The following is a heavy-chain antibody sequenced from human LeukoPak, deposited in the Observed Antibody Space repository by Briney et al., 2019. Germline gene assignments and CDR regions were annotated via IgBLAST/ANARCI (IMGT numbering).Heavy chain of an antibody. Sequence: SSQTLSLTCTVSGGSISSGGYYWSWIRQHPGKGLEWIGYIYYSGSTYYNPSLKSRVTISVDTSKNQFSLKLSSVTAADTAVYYCARLPQSITMVRGFDYWGQGTLVTVSS. CDR2: IYYSGST. V-gene: IGHV4-31*03. D-gene: IGHD3-10*01. CDR1: GGSISSGGYY. CDR3: ARLPQSITMVRGFDY. J-gene: IGHJ4*02.